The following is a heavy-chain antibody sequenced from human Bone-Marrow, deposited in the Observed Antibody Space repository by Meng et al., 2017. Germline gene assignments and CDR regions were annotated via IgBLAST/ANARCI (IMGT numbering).Heavy chain of an antibody. D-gene: IGHD4-23*01. J-gene: IGHJ4*02. Sequence: ASVKVSCKASGYTLTELSMHWVRQAPGKELEWMGGFDPEDGETIYAQKFQGRVTITADESTSTAYMELSSLRSEDTAVYYCARDPTDYGGTQNWGQGTLVTVSS. CDR1: GYTLTELS. V-gene: IGHV1-24*01. CDR3: ARDPTDYGGTQN. CDR2: FDPEDGET.